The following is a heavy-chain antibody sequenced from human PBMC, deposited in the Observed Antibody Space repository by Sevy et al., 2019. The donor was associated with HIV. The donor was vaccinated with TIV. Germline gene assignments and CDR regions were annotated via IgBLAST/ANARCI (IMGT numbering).Heavy chain of an antibody. J-gene: IGHJ6*02. Sequence: GGSLRLSCVGSGFTFSRSPMHWVRQAPGKGLEWVAVMSYNGNKKYNGDSVKGRFTVSRDDSKNTLYLQMSSLRGEDNAVYYCAGEGVLFGGVIVSYGMDVWGQGTTVTVSS. V-gene: IGHV3-30*04. CDR2: MSYNGNKK. D-gene: IGHD3-16*02. CDR1: GFTFSRSP. CDR3: AGEGVLFGGVIVSYGMDV.